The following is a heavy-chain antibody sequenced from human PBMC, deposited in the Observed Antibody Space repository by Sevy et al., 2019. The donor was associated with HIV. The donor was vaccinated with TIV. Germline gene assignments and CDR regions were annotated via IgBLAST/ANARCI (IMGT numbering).Heavy chain of an antibody. J-gene: IGHJ6*02. CDR2: MNPNSGNT. CDR1: GYTFNSYD. V-gene: IGHV1-8*01. Sequence: ASVKVSCKASGYTFNSYDINWVRQATGQGLEWMGWMNPNSGNTGYAQKFQGRVTMTRNTSISTAYMELSSLRSEDTAVYYCARGGRVRYYDFWSGYSNGMDVWGQGTTVTVSS. D-gene: IGHD3-3*01. CDR3: ARGGRVRYYDFWSGYSNGMDV.